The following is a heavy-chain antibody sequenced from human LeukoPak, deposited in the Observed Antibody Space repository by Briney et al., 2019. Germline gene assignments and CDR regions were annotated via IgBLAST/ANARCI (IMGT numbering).Heavy chain of an antibody. J-gene: IGHJ6*02. CDR1: GFTFSSYA. CDR2: ISGSGGST. D-gene: IGHD3-22*01. CDR3: ASGWDDSSGYSYFYYYYGMDV. Sequence: SGGSLRLSCAASGFTFSSYAMSWVRQAPGKGLEWVSAISGSGGSTYYADSVKGRFTISRDNSKNTLYLQMNSLRPEDTAVYYCASGWDDSSGYSYFYYYYGMDVWGQGTTVTVSS. V-gene: IGHV3-23*01.